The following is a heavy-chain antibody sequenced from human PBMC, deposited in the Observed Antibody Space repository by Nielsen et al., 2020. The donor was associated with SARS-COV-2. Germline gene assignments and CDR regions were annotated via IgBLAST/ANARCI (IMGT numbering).Heavy chain of an antibody. CDR3: AREAILRPYWYFDL. CDR2: ISSSSSTI. Sequence: GESLKISCAASGFTFSSYSMNWVRQAPGKGLEWVSYISSSSSTIYYADSVKGRFTISRDNAKNSLYLQMNSLRAEDTAVYYCAREAILRPYWYFDLWGRGTLVTVSS. CDR1: GFTFSSYS. J-gene: IGHJ2*01. V-gene: IGHV3-48*01. D-gene: IGHD5-12*01.